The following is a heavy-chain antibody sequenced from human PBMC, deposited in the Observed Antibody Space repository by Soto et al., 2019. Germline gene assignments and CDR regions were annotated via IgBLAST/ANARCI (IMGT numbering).Heavy chain of an antibody. Sequence: PSETLSLTCTVSGGSISSSSYYWGWIRQPPGKGLEWIGSIYYSGSTYYNPSLKSRVTISVDTSKNQFSLKLSSVTAADTAVYYCARPLPITFGGVIVIPEDYMDVWGKGNTVTVSS. CDR3: ARPLPITFGGVIVIPEDYMDV. D-gene: IGHD3-16*02. J-gene: IGHJ6*03. V-gene: IGHV4-39*01. CDR1: GGSISSSSYY. CDR2: IYYSGST.